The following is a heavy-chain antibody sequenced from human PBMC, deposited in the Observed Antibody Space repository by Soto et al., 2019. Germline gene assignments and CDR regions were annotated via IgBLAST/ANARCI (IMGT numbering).Heavy chain of an antibody. Sequence: GASVKVSCKASGYTFTSYGISWVRQAPGQGLEWMGWISAYNGNTNYAQKLQGRVTMTTDTSTSTAYKELRSLRSDDTAVYYCARDQDAQQLVFPEYWGQGTLVTVSS. J-gene: IGHJ4*02. CDR1: GYTFTSYG. D-gene: IGHD6-13*01. CDR3: ARDQDAQQLVFPEY. CDR2: ISAYNGNT. V-gene: IGHV1-18*01.